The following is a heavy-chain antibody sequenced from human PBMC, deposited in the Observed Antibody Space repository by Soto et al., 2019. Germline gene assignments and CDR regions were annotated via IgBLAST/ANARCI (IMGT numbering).Heavy chain of an antibody. CDR2: IYYSGST. J-gene: IGHJ6*02. Sequence: SQTLSLTCTVSGGSISSYYWSWIRQPPGKGLEWIGYIYYSGSTNYNPSLKSRVTISVDTSKNQFSLKLSSVTAADTAVDYCAKLKQWLNMCMVDVWGQWTTVTVSS. D-gene: IGHD6-19*01. V-gene: IGHV4-59*01. CDR3: AKLKQWLNMCMVDV. CDR1: GGSISSYY.